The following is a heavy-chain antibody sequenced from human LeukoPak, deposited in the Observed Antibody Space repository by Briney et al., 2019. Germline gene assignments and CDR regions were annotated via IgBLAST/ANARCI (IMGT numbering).Heavy chain of an antibody. D-gene: IGHD6-6*01. CDR2: INHSGST. CDR3: ARDPTLPYSSSSYFDY. V-gene: IGHV4-34*01. Sequence: SETLSLTCAVYGGSFSGYYWSWIRQPPGKGLEWIGEINHSGSTNYNPSLKSRVTISVDTSKNQFSLKLSSVTAADTAVYYCARDPTLPYSSSSYFDYWGQGTLVTVSS. CDR1: GGSFSGYY. J-gene: IGHJ4*02.